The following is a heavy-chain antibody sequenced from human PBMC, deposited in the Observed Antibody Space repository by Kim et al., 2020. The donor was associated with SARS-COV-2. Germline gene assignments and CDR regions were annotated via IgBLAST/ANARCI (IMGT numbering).Heavy chain of an antibody. Sequence: DSVKGRFTNYRDNAKNSLYLQMNSLRAEDTAVYYCARVPYSSGRQGWFDPWGQGTLVTVSS. V-gene: IGHV3-21*01. CDR3: ARVPYSSGRQGWFDP. D-gene: IGHD6-19*01. J-gene: IGHJ5*02.